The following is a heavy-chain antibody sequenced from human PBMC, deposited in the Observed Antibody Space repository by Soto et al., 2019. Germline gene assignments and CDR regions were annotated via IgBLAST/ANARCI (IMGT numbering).Heavy chain of an antibody. CDR2: INPSGGST. CDR3: ARSRDRFDY. V-gene: IGHV1-46*01. J-gene: IGHJ4*02. Sequence: AASVKGSCKASGYTFTIYYMHWVRQAHGQGLEGMGIINPSGGSTSYAQMFQGRVTMTRDTSTSTVYVELSSLRSEDTAIYYCARSRDRFDYWGQGTLVTVSS. CDR1: GYTFTIYY.